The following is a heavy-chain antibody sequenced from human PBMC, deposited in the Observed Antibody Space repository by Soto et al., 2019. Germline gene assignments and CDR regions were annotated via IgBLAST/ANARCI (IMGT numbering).Heavy chain of an antibody. CDR2: IYYSVST. J-gene: IGHJ4*02. D-gene: IGHD4-17*01. V-gene: IGHV4-59*08. Sequence: SETLSLTCTVSGGSLSSYYWSWIRQPPGKGLEWIGYIYYSVSTNYNPSLKSRVTISVDTSKNQFSLKLSSVTAADTAVYYCARHETLKGDYDYWGQGTLVTVSS. CDR3: ARHETLKGDYDY. CDR1: GGSLSSYY.